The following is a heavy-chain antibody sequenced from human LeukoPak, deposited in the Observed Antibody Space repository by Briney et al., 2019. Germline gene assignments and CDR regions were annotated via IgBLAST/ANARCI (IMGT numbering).Heavy chain of an antibody. CDR1: GYTFTGYY. CDR3: ARDCGVEAGTCFDY. CDR2: INPNSGGT. D-gene: IGHD6-13*01. Sequence: ASVKVSCKASGYTFTGYYMHWVRQAPGQGLEWMGWINPNSGGTNYAQKFQGRVTMTRDTSISTAYMELSRLRSDDTAVYYCARDCGVEAGTCFDYWGQGNLVTVSS. V-gene: IGHV1-2*02. J-gene: IGHJ4*02.